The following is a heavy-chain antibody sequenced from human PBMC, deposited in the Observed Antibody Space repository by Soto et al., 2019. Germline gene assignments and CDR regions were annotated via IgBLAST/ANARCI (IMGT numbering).Heavy chain of an antibody. D-gene: IGHD1-26*01. V-gene: IGHV3-11*06. Sequence: GGSLRLSCAASGFTFSDYYMSWIRQAPGKGLEWVSYISSSSSYTNYADSVKGRFTISRDNAKNSLYLQMNSLRAEDTAVYYCARDMWELLLNYYYGMDVWGQGTTVTVSS. J-gene: IGHJ6*02. CDR2: ISSSSSYT. CDR1: GFTFSDYY. CDR3: ARDMWELLLNYYYGMDV.